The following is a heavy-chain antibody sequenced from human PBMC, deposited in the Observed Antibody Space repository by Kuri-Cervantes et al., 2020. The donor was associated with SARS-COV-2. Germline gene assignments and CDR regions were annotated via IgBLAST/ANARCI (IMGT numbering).Heavy chain of an antibody. CDR2: ISSSGSTI. CDR3: VRDGDHWNFDY. V-gene: IGHV3-48*04. CDR1: GFTFSNAW. J-gene: IGHJ4*02. Sequence: GESLKISCAASGFTFSNAWMNWVRQAPGKGLEWVSYISSSGSTIYCADSVKGRFTISRDNAKDMLFLQMNSLRAEDTAVYYRVRDGDHWNFDYWGQGTLVTVSS. D-gene: IGHD1-1*01.